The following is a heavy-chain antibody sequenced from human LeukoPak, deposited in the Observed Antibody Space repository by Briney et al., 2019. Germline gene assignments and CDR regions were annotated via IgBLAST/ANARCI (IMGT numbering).Heavy chain of an antibody. J-gene: IGHJ4*02. CDR1: VDSISSYY. Sequence: SETLSLTCTVSVDSISSYYWSWIRQPAGKGREWIGRIYTSGSTNYNPSLKSRVTMSVDTSKNQFSLKLSSVTAADTAVYYCARVRGSHYYFDYWGQGTLVTVSS. V-gene: IGHV4-4*07. CDR3: ARVRGSHYYFDY. CDR2: IYTSGST. D-gene: IGHD1-26*01.